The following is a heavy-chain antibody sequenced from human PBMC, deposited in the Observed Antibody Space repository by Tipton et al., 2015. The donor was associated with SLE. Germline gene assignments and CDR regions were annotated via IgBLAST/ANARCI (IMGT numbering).Heavy chain of an antibody. CDR1: EFIFTTYW. D-gene: IGHD1-14*01. Sequence: SLRPSCAASEFIFTTYWIHWVRQAPGKGLVWVSRITSDGSRATYADSVKGRFTISRDNAKNTVYLQMNSLRAEDTAMYYCAKDDGNYLAYWGQGPLVTVSS. CDR3: AKDDGNYLAY. J-gene: IGHJ4*02. CDR2: ITSDGSRA. V-gene: IGHV3-74*01.